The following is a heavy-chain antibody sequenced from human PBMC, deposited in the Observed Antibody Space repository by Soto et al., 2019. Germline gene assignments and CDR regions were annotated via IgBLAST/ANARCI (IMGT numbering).Heavy chain of an antibody. D-gene: IGHD3-22*01. CDR1: GFTVSSNY. V-gene: IGHV3-53*05. Sequence: GGSLRLSCAASGFTVSSNYMSWVRQAPGKGLEWVSVIYSGGSTYYSTSLKTRLTISKDTSKNQVVLTMTNMDPVDTATYYCARIDYYDSSGYSFFDYWGQGTLVTVSS. J-gene: IGHJ4*02. CDR2: IYSGGST. CDR3: ARIDYYDSSGYSFFDY.